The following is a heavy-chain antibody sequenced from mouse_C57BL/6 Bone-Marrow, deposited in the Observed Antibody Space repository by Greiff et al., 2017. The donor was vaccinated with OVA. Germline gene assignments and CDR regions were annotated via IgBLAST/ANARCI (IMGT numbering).Heavy chain of an antibody. J-gene: IGHJ2*01. Sequence: EVKLMESGGGLVQPGGSLSLSCAASGFTFTDYYMSWVRQPPGKALEWLGFIRNKANGYTTEYSASVKGRFTISRDNSQSILYLQMNALRAEDSATYYCARSSTMVTTLGYWGQGTTLTVSS. D-gene: IGHD2-2*01. CDR2: IRNKANGYTT. CDR1: GFTFTDYY. V-gene: IGHV7-3*01. CDR3: ARSSTMVTTLGY.